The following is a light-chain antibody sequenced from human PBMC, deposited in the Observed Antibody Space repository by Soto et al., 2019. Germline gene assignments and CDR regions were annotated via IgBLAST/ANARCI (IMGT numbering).Light chain of an antibody. CDR1: QTVSSY. CDR2: DAS. Sequence: EIVLTQSPATLSLSPGERATLSCRASQTVSSYLLWYQQKPGQAPRLLIYDASNRATGIPARFSGSGSGTDFTLTISRLEPEDFAVYFCQQYGSSPRTFGQGTKVDI. CDR3: QQYGSSPRT. J-gene: IGKJ1*01. V-gene: IGKV3-11*01.